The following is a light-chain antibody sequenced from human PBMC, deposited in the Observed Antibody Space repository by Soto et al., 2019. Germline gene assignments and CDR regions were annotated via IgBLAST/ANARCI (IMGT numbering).Light chain of an antibody. CDR1: SSDVGGYNY. CDR3: CSYAGSYTVT. Sequence: QSALTQPRSVSGSPGQSVTISCTGTSSDVGGYNYVSWYQQRPGKAPKLMIYDIIKRPSGVPDRFSGSKSGNTASLTISGLQAEDGADYYCCSYAGSYTVTFGGGTKVTVL. CDR2: DII. J-gene: IGLJ2*01. V-gene: IGLV2-11*01.